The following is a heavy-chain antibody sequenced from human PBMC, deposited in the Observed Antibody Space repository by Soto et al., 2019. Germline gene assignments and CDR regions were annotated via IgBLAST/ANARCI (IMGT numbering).Heavy chain of an antibody. Sequence: PSETLSLTCAVSGYSISSGYYWGWIRQPPGKGLEWIGSIYHSGSTYYNPSLKSRVTMSVDTPKNQFSLKLSSVTAADTAVYYCARNLYDSGNSPQYWGQGTLVTVSS. V-gene: IGHV4-38-2*01. CDR2: IYHSGST. CDR1: GYSISSGYY. CDR3: ARNLYDSGNSPQY. D-gene: IGHD3-10*01. J-gene: IGHJ4*02.